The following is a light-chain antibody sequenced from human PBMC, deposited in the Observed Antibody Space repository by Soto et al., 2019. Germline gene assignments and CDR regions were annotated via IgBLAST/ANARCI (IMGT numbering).Light chain of an antibody. CDR1: SSNIGNNY. CDR3: GTWDSSLSVYV. V-gene: IGLV1-51*01. J-gene: IGLJ1*01. CDR2: DNN. Sequence: QSALTQPPSVSAAPGQRVTISCSGSSSNIGNNYVSWYQQLPTTAPKLLIYDNNKRPSGILDRFSGSKSGTSATLGITGLQTGDEADYYCGTWDSSLSVYVFGTGTKLTVL.